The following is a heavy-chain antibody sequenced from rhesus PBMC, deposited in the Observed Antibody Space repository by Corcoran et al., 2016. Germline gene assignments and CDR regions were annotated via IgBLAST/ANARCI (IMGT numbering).Heavy chain of an antibody. J-gene: IGHJ5-2*02. CDR2: ITYRRSP. CDR1: GYSISSGYY. V-gene: IGHV4-122*02. CDR3: ARDLSAKDV. D-gene: IGHD4-29*01. Sequence: QVQLQESGPGLVKPSETLSLTCAVSGYSISSGYYWSWIRQPPGKGLEWIGYITYRRSPSYNPSLKGRVTISRDTSKNQFSLKLSSVTAADTAVYYCARDLSAKDVWGRGVLVTVSS.